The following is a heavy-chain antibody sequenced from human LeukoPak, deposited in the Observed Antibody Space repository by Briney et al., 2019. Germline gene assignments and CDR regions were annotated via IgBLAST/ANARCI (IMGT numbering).Heavy chain of an antibody. CDR2: ISSSNSYI. Sequence: GGSLRLSCAASGFTFSSYAMSWVRQAPGKGLEWVSSISSSNSYIYYADSVKGRFTISRDNAKNSLHLQMNSLRADDTAVYYCARDSPHSSNFDYWGQGTLVTVSS. V-gene: IGHV3-21*01. D-gene: IGHD4-11*01. CDR1: GFTFSSYA. J-gene: IGHJ4*02. CDR3: ARDSPHSSNFDY.